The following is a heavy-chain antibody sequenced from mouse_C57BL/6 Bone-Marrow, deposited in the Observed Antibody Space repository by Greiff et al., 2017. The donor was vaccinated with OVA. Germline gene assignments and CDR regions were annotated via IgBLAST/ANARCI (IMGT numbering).Heavy chain of an antibody. Sequence: QVQLQQSGAELARPGASVKLSCKASGYTFTSYGISWVKQRTGQGLEWIGEIYPRSGNTYYNEKFKGKATLTADKSSSTAYMELRSLTSEDSAVYVCARRGLGRWRYFDVWGTGTTVTVSS. CDR1: GYTFTSYG. J-gene: IGHJ1*03. CDR3: ARRGLGRWRYFDV. V-gene: IGHV1-81*01. CDR2: IYPRSGNT. D-gene: IGHD1-1*01.